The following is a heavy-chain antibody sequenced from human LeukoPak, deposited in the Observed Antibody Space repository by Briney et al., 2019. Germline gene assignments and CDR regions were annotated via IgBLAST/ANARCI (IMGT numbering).Heavy chain of an antibody. D-gene: IGHD3-10*01. Sequence: PGGSLRLSCAASGFAFSNFDMHWVRQSTGKGLEWVAGILVAGDTHYAGSVKGRFTISRENAKSSVFLQMNSLRDGDTAVYYCIRDGFGERTFEIWGQGTMVTVSS. CDR2: ILVAGDT. CDR1: GFAFSNFD. J-gene: IGHJ3*02. CDR3: IRDGFGERTFEI. V-gene: IGHV3-13*01.